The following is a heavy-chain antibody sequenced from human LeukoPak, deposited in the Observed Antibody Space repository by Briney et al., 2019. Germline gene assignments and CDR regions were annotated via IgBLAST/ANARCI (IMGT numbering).Heavy chain of an antibody. J-gene: IGHJ4*02. CDR3: AKALKQRTLDY. Sequence: GGSLRLSCAASGFTFSDYYMGWIRQAPGKGLEWVSYISSSGSTIYYADSVKGRFTISRDNSKNTLYLQMNSLRAEDTAVYYCAKALKQRTLDYWGQGTLVTVSS. CDR1: GFTFSDYY. D-gene: IGHD6-25*01. CDR2: ISSSGSTI. V-gene: IGHV3-11*01.